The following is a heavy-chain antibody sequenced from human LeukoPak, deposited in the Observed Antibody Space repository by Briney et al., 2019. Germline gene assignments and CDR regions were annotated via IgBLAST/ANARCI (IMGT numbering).Heavy chain of an antibody. CDR2: IIPTFGTA. Sequence: SVKVSCKASGGTFSSYAISWVRQAPGQGLEWMGRIIPTFGTANYAQKFQGRVTITTDESTSTAYMELSSLRSEDTAVYYCAGGYYCSSTSCYGGLGYYYYYYMDVWGKGTTVTVSS. V-gene: IGHV1-69*05. CDR3: AGGYYCSSTSCYGGLGYYYYYYMDV. CDR1: GGTFSSYA. D-gene: IGHD2-2*01. J-gene: IGHJ6*03.